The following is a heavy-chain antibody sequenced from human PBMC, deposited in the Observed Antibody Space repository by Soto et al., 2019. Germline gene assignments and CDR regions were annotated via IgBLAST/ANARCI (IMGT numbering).Heavy chain of an antibody. CDR2: IYYSGST. CDR1: GGSISSYD. CDR3: ARRHSSGYHNYFDY. V-gene: IGHV4-59*01. D-gene: IGHD3-22*01. J-gene: IGHJ4*02. Sequence: SETLSLTCTVSGGSISSYDWSWIRQPPGKGLEWIGYIYYSGSTNYNPSLKSRVTISVDTSKNQYSLKLTPVTAADTAVYYCARRHSSGYHNYFDYWGQGTLVTVSS.